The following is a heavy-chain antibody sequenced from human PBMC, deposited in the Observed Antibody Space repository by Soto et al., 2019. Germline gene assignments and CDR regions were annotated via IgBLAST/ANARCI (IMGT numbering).Heavy chain of an antibody. CDR2: ISAYTDDP. D-gene: IGHD2-2*01. Sequence: GQLVQSGAEVKKPGASVKFSCTASGNTFTNFGVTWVRQAPGQGLEWMGWISAYTDDPNYAQKFQGRVTMTIDTSTSTAYLDLRSLTSDDTAVYYCARVIPGAEAWFDPWGQGTLVTVSS. J-gene: IGHJ5*02. CDR3: ARVIPGAEAWFDP. CDR1: GNTFTNFG. V-gene: IGHV1-18*01.